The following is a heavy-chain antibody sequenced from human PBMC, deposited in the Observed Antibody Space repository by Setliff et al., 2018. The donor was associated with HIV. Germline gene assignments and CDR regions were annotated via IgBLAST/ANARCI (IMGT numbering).Heavy chain of an antibody. Sequence: PSETLSLTCTVSGASITSSYWTWIRQSPGRGLEYLGYIYYSGSTYYNPSLKSRATISVDMSRNQFSLRLSSVTAADTAVYYCIIAYSSGWLAPMGFDSWGQGTLVTVSS. D-gene: IGHD6-19*01. J-gene: IGHJ4*02. CDR1: GASITSSY. CDR3: IIAYSSGWLAPMGFDS. CDR2: IYYSGST. V-gene: IGHV4-59*04.